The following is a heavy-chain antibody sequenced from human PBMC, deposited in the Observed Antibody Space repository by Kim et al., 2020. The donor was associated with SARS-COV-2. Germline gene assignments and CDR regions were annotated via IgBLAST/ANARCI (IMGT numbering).Heavy chain of an antibody. Sequence: ASVKVSCKASGYTFTSYYMHWVRQAPGQGLEWMGIINPSGGSTSYAQKFQGRVTMTRDTSTSTVYMELSSLRSEDTAVYYCARDPYGSGSYYHWFDPWGQGTLVTVSS. CDR2: INPSGGST. CDR1: GYTFTSYY. V-gene: IGHV1-46*01. CDR3: ARDPYGSGSYYHWFDP. D-gene: IGHD3-10*01. J-gene: IGHJ5*02.